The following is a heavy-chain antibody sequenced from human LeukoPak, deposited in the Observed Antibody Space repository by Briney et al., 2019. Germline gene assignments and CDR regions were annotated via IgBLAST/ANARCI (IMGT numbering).Heavy chain of an antibody. D-gene: IGHD2-2*01. J-gene: IGHJ5*02. V-gene: IGHV3-30*02. Sequence: PGGSLRLSCAASGFTFSSYGMHWVRQAPGKGLEWVAFIRYDGSNKYYADPVKGRFTISRDNSKNTLYLQMNSLRAEDTAVYYCAKDRYCSSTSCYGGYRFDPWGQGTLVTVSS. CDR3: AKDRYCSSTSCYGGYRFDP. CDR1: GFTFSSYG. CDR2: IRYDGSNK.